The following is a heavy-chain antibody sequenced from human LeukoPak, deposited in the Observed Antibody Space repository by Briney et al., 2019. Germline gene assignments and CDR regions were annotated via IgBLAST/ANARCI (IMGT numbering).Heavy chain of an antibody. V-gene: IGHV4-34*01. CDR2: INHSGST. Sequence: SETLSLTCAVYGGSFSGYYWSWIRQPPGKGLEWIGEINHSGSTNYNPSLKSRVTISVDTSKNQFSLKLSSVTAADTAVYYCARLYGDYGRTGWTFDYWGQGTLVTVSS. CDR3: ARLYGDYGRTGWTFDY. D-gene: IGHD4-17*01. J-gene: IGHJ4*02. CDR1: GGSFSGYY.